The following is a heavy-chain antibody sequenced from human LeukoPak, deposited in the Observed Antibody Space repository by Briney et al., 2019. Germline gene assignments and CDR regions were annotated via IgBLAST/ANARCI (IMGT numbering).Heavy chain of an antibody. Sequence: SETLSLTCTVSGGSVSSDYWSWIRQPPGKGLEWIGYISYSGTTNYNPSLKSRVTIPVDTSKNQFSLNLSSVTAADTAVYYCARALSGRRLFDYWGQGTLVTVSS. J-gene: IGHJ4*02. CDR1: GGSVSSDY. V-gene: IGHV4-59*02. CDR3: ARALSGRRLFDY. D-gene: IGHD3-3*01. CDR2: ISYSGTT.